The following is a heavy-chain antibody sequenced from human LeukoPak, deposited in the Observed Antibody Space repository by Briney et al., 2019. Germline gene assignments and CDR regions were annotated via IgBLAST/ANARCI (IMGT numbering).Heavy chain of an antibody. Sequence: ASVKVSCKVSGYTLTELSMHWVRQAPGKGLEWMGGFDPEDGETIYAQKFQGRVTMTEDTSTDTAYKELSSLRSEDTAVYYCATVVYYDSSGLFDYWGQGTLVTVSS. D-gene: IGHD3-22*01. CDR3: ATVVYYDSSGLFDY. CDR2: FDPEDGET. V-gene: IGHV1-24*01. CDR1: GYTLTELS. J-gene: IGHJ4*02.